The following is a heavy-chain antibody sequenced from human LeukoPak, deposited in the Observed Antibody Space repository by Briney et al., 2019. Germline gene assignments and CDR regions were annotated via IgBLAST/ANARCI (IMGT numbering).Heavy chain of an antibody. V-gene: IGHV3-21*01. J-gene: IGHJ4*02. CDR3: ASPRVNYYDSSGYYGGGGYYFDY. D-gene: IGHD3-22*01. CDR2: ISSSSSYI. CDR1: GFTFSSYR. Sequence: GGSLRLSCAASGFTFSSYRMNWVRQAPGKGLEWVSSISSSSSYIYYADSVKGRFTISRDNAKNSLYLQMNSLRAEDTAVYYCASPRVNYYDSSGYYGGGGYYFDYWGQGTLVTVSS.